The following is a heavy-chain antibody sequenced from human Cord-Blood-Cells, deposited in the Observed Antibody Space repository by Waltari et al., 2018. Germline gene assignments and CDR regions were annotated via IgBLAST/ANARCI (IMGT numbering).Heavy chain of an antibody. J-gene: IGHJ4*02. V-gene: IGHV3-23*01. CDR2: CSGSGGST. Sequence: EVQVLDSGGGLVQPGGSLSLSCPASGLTFRSYSISWVRPAPGKGLEWGSACSGSGGSTYHAESVKGRFTISRDNSKNTLYLQMNSLRAEDTAVYYCAKGANWGPTLTLDYWGQGTLVTVSS. CDR1: GLTFRSYS. CDR3: AKGANWGPTLTLDY. D-gene: IGHD7-27*01.